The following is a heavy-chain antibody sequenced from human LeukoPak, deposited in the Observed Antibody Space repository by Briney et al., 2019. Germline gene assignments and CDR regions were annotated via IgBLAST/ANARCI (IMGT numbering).Heavy chain of an antibody. V-gene: IGHV3-72*01. CDR3: ARWKSGSCSH. Sequence: GGSLRLSCAASGFTVSSNYMSWVRQAPGKGLEWVGRSRNKAQNYITEYAASVKGRFTISRDDSKNSLYLQMNSLKTEDTAVYYCARWKSGSCSHWGQGTLVTVSS. CDR2: SRNKAQNYIT. D-gene: IGHD1-26*01. J-gene: IGHJ4*02. CDR1: GFTVSSNY.